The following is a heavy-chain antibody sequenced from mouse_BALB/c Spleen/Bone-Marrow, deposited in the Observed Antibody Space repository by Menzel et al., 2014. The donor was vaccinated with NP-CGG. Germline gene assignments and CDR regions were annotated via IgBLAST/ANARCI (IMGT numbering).Heavy chain of an antibody. J-gene: IGHJ4*01. Sequence: VKLMESGAELAKPGASVKMSCKASGYTFSSYWMHWVKPRPGQGLEWIGYISPTTGYTEYSQKFKDKATLTADKSSSTAYMQLSSLTSEDSAVYYCARYGNFLAMDYWGQGTSVTVSS. CDR3: ARYGNFLAMDY. D-gene: IGHD1-1*01. CDR2: ISPTTGYT. V-gene: IGHV1-7*01. CDR1: GYTFSSYW.